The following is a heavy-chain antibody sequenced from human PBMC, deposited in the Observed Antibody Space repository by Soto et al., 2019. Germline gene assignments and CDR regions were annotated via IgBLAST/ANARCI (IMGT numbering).Heavy chain of an antibody. CDR3: ARDTAGLYYYGPTEYNWFDP. J-gene: IGHJ5*02. V-gene: IGHV1-69*12. CDR2: IIPIFGTA. CDR1: GGTFSSYA. Sequence: QVQLVQSGAEVKKPGSSVKVSCKASGGTFSSYAISWVRQAPGQGLEWMGGIIPIFGTANYAQKFQGRVTITADESTSTAYMELSSLRSEDTAVYYCARDTAGLYYYGPTEYNWFDPWGQGTLVTVSS. D-gene: IGHD3-10*01.